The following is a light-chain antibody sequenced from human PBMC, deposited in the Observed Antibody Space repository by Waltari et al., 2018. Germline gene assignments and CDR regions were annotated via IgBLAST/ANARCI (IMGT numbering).Light chain of an antibody. J-gene: IGLJ2*01. CDR1: SSDVGSYNL. CDR3: CSYAGSSTFGVV. V-gene: IGLV2-23*02. Sequence: QSALTQPASVSGSPGQSITISCTGTSSDVGSYNLVSWYQQHPGKAPKLMIYEVSKRPSVVSNRFSCSKAGNTASLTISGLQAEDEADYYCCSYAGSSTFGVVFGGGTKLTVL. CDR2: EVS.